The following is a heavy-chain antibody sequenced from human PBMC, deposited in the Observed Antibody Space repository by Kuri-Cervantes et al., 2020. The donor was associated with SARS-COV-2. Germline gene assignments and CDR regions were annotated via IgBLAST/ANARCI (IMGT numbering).Heavy chain of an antibody. Sequence: SVKVSCKASGYTFTSYYMHWVRQAPGQGLEWMGGIIPIFGTANYAQKFQGRVTITADKSTSTAYMELSSLRSEDTAVYYCASQNYDFWSGYYVYYYYYGMDVWGQGTTVTVSS. J-gene: IGHJ6*02. D-gene: IGHD3-3*01. CDR3: ASQNYDFWSGYYVYYYYYGMDV. CDR1: GYTFTSYY. CDR2: IIPIFGTA. V-gene: IGHV1-69*06.